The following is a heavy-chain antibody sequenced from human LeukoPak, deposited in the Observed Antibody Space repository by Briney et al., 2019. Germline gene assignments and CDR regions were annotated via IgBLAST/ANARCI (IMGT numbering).Heavy chain of an antibody. CDR2: ISWNSGSI. Sequence: PGGSLRLSCAASGFTFDDYAMHWVRQAPGKGLEWVSGISWNSGSIGYADPVKGRFTISRDNAKNSLYLQMNSLRAEDTALYYCAKDSSGYSEYFQHWGQGTLVTVSS. V-gene: IGHV3-9*01. CDR1: GFTFDDYA. J-gene: IGHJ1*01. CDR3: AKDSSGYSEYFQH. D-gene: IGHD3-22*01.